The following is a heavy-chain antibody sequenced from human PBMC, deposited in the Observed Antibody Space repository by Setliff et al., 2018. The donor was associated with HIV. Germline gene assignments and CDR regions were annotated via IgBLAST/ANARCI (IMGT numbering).Heavy chain of an antibody. J-gene: IGHJ4*02. CDR1: GGSMSTYY. Sequence: KPSETLSLTCSVSGGSMSTYYWSWIRQPAGKRLEWIGRVYTSGSTIYNPSLRSRVTMSVDTSKSQFSLKLTSVAAADTAVYYCARDSGGYNYGFAVGSFDYWGQGALVTVSS. CDR3: ARDSGGYNYGFAVGSFDY. V-gene: IGHV4-4*07. D-gene: IGHD5-18*01. CDR2: VYTSGST.